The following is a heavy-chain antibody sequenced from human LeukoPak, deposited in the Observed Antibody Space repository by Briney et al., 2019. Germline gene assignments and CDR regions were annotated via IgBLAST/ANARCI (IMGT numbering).Heavy chain of an antibody. V-gene: IGHV3-48*03. J-gene: IGHJ6*04. Sequence: GGSLRLSCAASEFTFSNYEMKWVRQAPGKGLEWVAYISSSGNTKYYADSVRGRFTISRDNAKNSLYLQMNSLRAEDTAVYHCVLGGLYVVVTVEKYYYGMDVWGKGTTVTVSS. CDR2: ISSSGNTK. D-gene: IGHD2-21*02. CDR1: EFTFSNYE. CDR3: VLGGLYVVVTVEKYYYGMDV.